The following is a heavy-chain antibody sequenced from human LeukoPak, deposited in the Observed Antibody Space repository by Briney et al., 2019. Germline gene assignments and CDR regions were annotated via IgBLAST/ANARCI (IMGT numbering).Heavy chain of an antibody. CDR2: IYYSGST. V-gene: IGHV4-59*01. Sequence: SETLSLTCTVSGGSISSYYWSWIRQPPGKGLEWIGYIYYSGSTNYNPSLKSRVTISVDTSKNQFSLKLSSVTAADTAVYYCARAPPETGYSYYYYYYGMGVWGQGTTVTVSS. D-gene: IGHD3-9*01. J-gene: IGHJ6*02. CDR3: ARAPPETGYSYYYYYYGMGV. CDR1: GGSISSYY.